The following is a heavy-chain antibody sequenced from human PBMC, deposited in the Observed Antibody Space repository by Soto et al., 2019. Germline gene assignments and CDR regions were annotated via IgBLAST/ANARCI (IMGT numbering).Heavy chain of an antibody. CDR3: ARDMGRAAAGTFDY. D-gene: IGHD6-13*01. V-gene: IGHV3-30*03. Sequence: QVQLVESGGGVVQPGRSLRLSCAASGFTFSRSGMHWVRQAPGKGLEWVALISYDGSNKYYADFVKGRFTISRDNSKNTLYLQMNSLRPEDTTVYYCARDMGRAAAGTFDYWGQGSLVTVSS. J-gene: IGHJ4*02. CDR1: GFTFSRSG. CDR2: ISYDGSNK.